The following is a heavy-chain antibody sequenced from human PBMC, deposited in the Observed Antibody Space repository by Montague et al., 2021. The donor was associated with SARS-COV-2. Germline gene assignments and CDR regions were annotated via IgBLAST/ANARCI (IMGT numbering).Heavy chain of an antibody. CDR1: GFALSDYY. CDR2: ISHSSNTI. CDR3: ARPPTFYYESSGYYSN. V-gene: IGHV3-11*01. D-gene: IGHD3-22*01. Sequence: SLRLSCAASGFALSDYYMAWIRQAPGKGLEWLAYISHSSNTIAYADSVKGRFTISRDNANNSAHLHMTNLRVEDTAVYYCARPPTFYYESSGYYSNWGQGAQVTVTS. J-gene: IGHJ4*02.